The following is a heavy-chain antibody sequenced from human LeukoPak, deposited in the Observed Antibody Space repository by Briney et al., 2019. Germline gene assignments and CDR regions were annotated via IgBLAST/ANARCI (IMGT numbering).Heavy chain of an antibody. J-gene: IGHJ3*02. CDR2: IKQDGSEK. Sequence: GGSLRLSCAASGFTFSSYWMSWVRQAPGKGLEWVANIKQDGSEKYYVHSVKGRFTISRDNAKNSLYLQMNSLRAEDTAVYYCARLGYSSGWYGVGDAFDIWGQGTMVTVSS. D-gene: IGHD6-19*01. CDR3: ARLGYSSGWYGVGDAFDI. V-gene: IGHV3-7*01. CDR1: GFTFSSYW.